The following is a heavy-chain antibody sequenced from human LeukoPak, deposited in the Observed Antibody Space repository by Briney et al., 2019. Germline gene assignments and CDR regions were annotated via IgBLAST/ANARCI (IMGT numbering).Heavy chain of an antibody. D-gene: IGHD5-18*01. J-gene: IGHJ4*02. CDR1: GGSISSSSYY. Sequence: SETLSLTCTVSGGSISSSSYYWGWIRQPPGKGLEWIGSIYYSGSTNYNPSLKSRVTISVDTSKNQFSLKLSSVTAADTAVYYCASRDTATGLDWGQGTLVTVSS. V-gene: IGHV4-39*07. CDR3: ASRDTATGLD. CDR2: IYYSGST.